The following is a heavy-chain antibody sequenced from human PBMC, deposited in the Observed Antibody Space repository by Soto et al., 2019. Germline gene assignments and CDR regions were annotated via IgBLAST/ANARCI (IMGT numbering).Heavy chain of an antibody. V-gene: IGHV4-39*01. D-gene: IGHD3-10*01. CDR1: GGSISSSSYY. J-gene: IGHJ5*02. CDR2: IYYSGST. Sequence: QLQLQESGPGLVKPSETLSLTCTVSGGSISSSSYYWGWIRQPPGKGLEWIGSIYYSGSTYYNPSLKSRVTISVDTSKNQFSLKLSSVTAADTAVYYCASLQRLSMVRGVIIGSWFDPWGQGTLVTVSS. CDR3: ASLQRLSMVRGVIIGSWFDP.